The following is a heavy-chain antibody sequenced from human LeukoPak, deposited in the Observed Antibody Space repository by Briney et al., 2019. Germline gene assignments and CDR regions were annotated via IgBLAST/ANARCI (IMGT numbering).Heavy chain of an antibody. D-gene: IGHD6-13*01. CDR2: IRSKANSYAT. V-gene: IGHV3-73*01. CDR1: GLTFSGAD. J-gene: IGHJ4*02. CDR3: TRTGYSSSWPYDY. Sequence: GGSLRLSCAASGLTFSGADMHWVRQASGKGLEWVGRIRSKANSYATAYAASVKGRFTISRDDSKNTAYLQMNSLKTEDTAVYYCTRTGYSSSWPYDYWGQGTLVTVSS.